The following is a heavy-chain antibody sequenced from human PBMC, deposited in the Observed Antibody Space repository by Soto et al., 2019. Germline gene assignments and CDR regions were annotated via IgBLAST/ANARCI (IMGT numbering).Heavy chain of an antibody. CDR2: IFPSDSDT. D-gene: IGHD3-16*01. J-gene: IGHJ4*02. CDR3: FRGGLTSPTFDY. V-gene: IGHV5-51*01. Sequence: PGESLNISCKASGYIIKNYWIGGVRQMPRQVLEWMGIIFPSDSDTRYRPSFQGHVTISVDKSISPAYVQWRSMKPSDRATYYCFRGGLTSPTFDYSGQGPPVTVS. CDR1: GYIIKNYW.